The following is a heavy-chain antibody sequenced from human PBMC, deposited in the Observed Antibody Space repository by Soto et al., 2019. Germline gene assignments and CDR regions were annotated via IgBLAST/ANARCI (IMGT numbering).Heavy chain of an antibody. Sequence: QVQLQESGPGLVKPSETLSLTCTVSGGSMRGQHWSWIRQPPGKGLEWIGHHSDSTNYNPALKSRITITTATSKTQFSLKLSSVTAADTAVYYCATYAVGGGGRGYWGQGTLVTVSS. CDR3: ATYAVGGGGRGY. D-gene: IGHD3-16*01. V-gene: IGHV4-4*09. J-gene: IGHJ1*01. CDR1: GGSMRGQH. CDR2: HHSDST.